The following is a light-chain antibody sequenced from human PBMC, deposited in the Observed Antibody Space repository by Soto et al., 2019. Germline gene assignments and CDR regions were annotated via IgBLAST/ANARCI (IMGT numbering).Light chain of an antibody. CDR1: SSDVGAYNF. CDR3: YSYTTSSTYV. Sequence: QSGLTQPASVCGSPGQSITISCTGTSSDVGAYNFVSWYQQHPATVPKLMIYHVNNRPSGVSDRFSGSKSGNTASLTISGLQAEDEADYYCYSYTTSSTYVFGTGTKVTVL. V-gene: IGLV2-14*01. CDR2: HVN. J-gene: IGLJ1*01.